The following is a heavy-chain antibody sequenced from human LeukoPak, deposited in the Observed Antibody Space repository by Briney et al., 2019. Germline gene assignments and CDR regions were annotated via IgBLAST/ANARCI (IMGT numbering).Heavy chain of an antibody. CDR1: GGSFSVYY. CDR2: INHSGST. CDR3: ARGRTPGTGTLRYYFDY. V-gene: IGHV4-34*01. D-gene: IGHD1-7*01. J-gene: IGHJ4*02. Sequence: PSETLSLTCAVYGGSFSVYYWSWIRQPPGKGLEWIGEINHSGSTNYNPSLKSRVTISVDTSKNQFSLKLSSVTAADTAVYYCARGRTPGTGTLRYYFDYWGQGTLVTVSS.